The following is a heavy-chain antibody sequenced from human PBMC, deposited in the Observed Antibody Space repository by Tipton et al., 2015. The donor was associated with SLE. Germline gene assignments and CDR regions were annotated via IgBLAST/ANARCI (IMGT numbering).Heavy chain of an antibody. D-gene: IGHD2-21*02. CDR2: IYTSGAT. CDR3: ARRRGSANWYSRYGMDV. CDR1: GYSITRDSKY. J-gene: IGHJ6*02. Sequence: TLSLTCNVSGYSITRDSKYWTWIRQPAGKGLVWIGHIYTSGATNYNPSLKSRVTIVMDKSKNQFSLKLTTVTAADTAVYYCARRRGSANWYSRYGMDVWGQGTTVTVSS. V-gene: IGHV4-61*09.